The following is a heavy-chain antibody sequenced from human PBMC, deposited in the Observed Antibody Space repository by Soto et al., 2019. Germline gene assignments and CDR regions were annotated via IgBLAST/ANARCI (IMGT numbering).Heavy chain of an antibody. CDR2: ISWDGGRT. CDR1: VFSFYGYT. D-gene: IGHD3-9*01. CDR3: ERDSYDVLTGKKRSFEK. V-gene: IGHV3-43*01. J-gene: IGHJ1*01. Sequence: WLSXRLSCASSVFSFYGYTIQLFRHTPGKGPEFIYLISWDGGRTLYSDSVKGRFIISRDNSKNSLYLQMNSLTTEDTALYFCERDSYDVLTGKKRSFEKWGQGTLVTVYS.